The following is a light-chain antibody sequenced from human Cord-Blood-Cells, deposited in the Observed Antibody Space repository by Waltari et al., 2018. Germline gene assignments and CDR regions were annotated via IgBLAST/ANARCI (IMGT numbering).Light chain of an antibody. Sequence: DIVLTHSPGTLSLSPGDRATLSCRASQSVSSSYLAWYQQKPGQAPRLLIYGASSRATGIPDRFSGSGSGTDFTLTISRLEPEDFAVYYCQQYGSSPGTFGQGTKVEIK. CDR2: GAS. CDR1: QSVSSSY. J-gene: IGKJ1*01. CDR3: QQYGSSPGT. V-gene: IGKV3-20*01.